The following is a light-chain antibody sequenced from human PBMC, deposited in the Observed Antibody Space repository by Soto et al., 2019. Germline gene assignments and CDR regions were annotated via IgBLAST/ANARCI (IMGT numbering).Light chain of an antibody. CDR2: DAS. CDR1: QDINKN. Sequence: DIQMTQSPSSLSASVGARVTSTCEASQDINKNLIWYQQKPGKAPKLLIYDASDLETGVPSRFSGSGSGTGFTFTISSLQPEDFATYYCQQYERLPLTFGQGTRLEI. CDR3: QQYERLPLT. V-gene: IGKV1-33*01. J-gene: IGKJ5*01.